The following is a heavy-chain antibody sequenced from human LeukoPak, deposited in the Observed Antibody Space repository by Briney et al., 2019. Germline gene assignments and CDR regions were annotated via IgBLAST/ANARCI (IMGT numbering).Heavy chain of an antibody. CDR2: ISSSSSSI. D-gene: IGHD6-6*01. CDR3: ARGGAARPDY. Sequence: PGGSLRLSCAAYGFTFSNYGMDWVRQAPGKGLEWVSYISSSSSSIYYADSVKGRFTISRDNAKNSLFLQMNSLRAEDTAVYYCARGGAARPDYWGQGTLVTVSS. CDR1: GFTFSNYG. V-gene: IGHV3-48*01. J-gene: IGHJ4*02.